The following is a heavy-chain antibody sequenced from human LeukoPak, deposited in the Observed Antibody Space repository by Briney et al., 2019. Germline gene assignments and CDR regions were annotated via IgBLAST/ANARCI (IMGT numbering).Heavy chain of an antibody. CDR1: GGSFSGYY. CDR2: INHSGCT. V-gene: IGHV4-34*01. J-gene: IGHJ6*03. CDR3: ARVRGSSSNNYYYYMDV. D-gene: IGHD6-6*01. Sequence: PSETLSLTCAVYGGSFSGYYWSWIRQPPGKGLEWIGEINHSGCTNYNPSLKSRVTISVDTSKNQFSLKLSSVTAADTAVYYCARVRGSSSNNYYYYMDVWGKGTTVTVSS.